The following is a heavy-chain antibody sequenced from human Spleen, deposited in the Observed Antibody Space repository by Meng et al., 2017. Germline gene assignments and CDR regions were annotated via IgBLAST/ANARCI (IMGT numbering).Heavy chain of an antibody. CDR3: ARDRNDYGSHYFDY. CDR1: GGSISSGGYY. J-gene: IGHJ4*02. D-gene: IGHD4-17*01. Sequence: QVQLQDSGPGLVKPSQTLSLTCTVSGGSISSGGYYLSWIRQHPGKCLEWIGYIYHSGRTYYNPFLKSRVTISVDTSKNQLSLKLSSVTAADTAVYYCARDRNDYGSHYFDYWGQGTLVAVSS. V-gene: IGHV4-31*03. CDR2: IYHSGRT.